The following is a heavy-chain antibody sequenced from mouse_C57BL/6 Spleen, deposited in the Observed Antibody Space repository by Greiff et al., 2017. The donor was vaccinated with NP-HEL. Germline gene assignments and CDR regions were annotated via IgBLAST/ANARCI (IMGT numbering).Heavy chain of an antibody. D-gene: IGHD2-4*01. J-gene: IGHJ4*01. V-gene: IGHV1-19*01. CDR2: INPSNGGT. CDR1: GYTFTDYY. CDR3: ARLNYENAMDY. Sequence: EVMLVESGPVLVKPGASVKMSCKASGYTFTDYYMNWVKQSHGKSLEWIGVINPSNGGTSYNQKFKGKATLTVDKSSSTAYMELNSLTSEDSAVYYCARLNYENAMDYWGQGTSVTVSS.